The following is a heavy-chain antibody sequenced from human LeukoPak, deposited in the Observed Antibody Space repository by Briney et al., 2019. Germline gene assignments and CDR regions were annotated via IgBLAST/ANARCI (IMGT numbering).Heavy chain of an antibody. Sequence: GASVKVSCKASGYTFTGYYMHWVRQAPGQGLEWMGWINPDSGGTNYAQKFQGRVTMTRATSINTVYMELSRLRSDDTAVYYCARDTSEGDYAWWFDPWGQGTLVTVAS. V-gene: IGHV1-2*02. J-gene: IGHJ5*02. CDR3: ARDTSEGDYAWWFDP. CDR2: INPDSGGT. D-gene: IGHD3-16*01. CDR1: GYTFTGYY.